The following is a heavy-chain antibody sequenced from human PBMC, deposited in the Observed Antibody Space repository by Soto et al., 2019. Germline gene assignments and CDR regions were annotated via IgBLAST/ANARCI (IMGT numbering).Heavy chain of an antibody. V-gene: IGHV3-23*01. Sequence: GGSLRLSCAASGFTFSSYAMSWVRQAPGKGLEWVSAISGSGGSTYYADSVKGRFTISRDNSKNTLYLQMNSLRAEDTAVYYCAKDKEAGYYIVINLGYYSYAMDVWGQALSVTRSS. D-gene: IGHD3-9*01. CDR2: ISGSGGST. CDR3: AKDKEAGYYIVINLGYYSYAMDV. J-gene: IGHJ6*02. CDR1: GFTFSSYA.